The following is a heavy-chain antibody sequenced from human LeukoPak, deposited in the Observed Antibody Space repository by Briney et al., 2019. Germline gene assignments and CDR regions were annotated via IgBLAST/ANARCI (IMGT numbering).Heavy chain of an antibody. CDR2: IYYSGRT. V-gene: IGHV4-31*03. CDR1: GGSVNRGGYY. Sequence: SQTLSLTCTVSGGSVNRGGYYWTCIRQHPGKGLEWLGYIYYSGRTYYNPSLKSRITISLDTSKNQFSLNLTSVSAADTAFYFCARSSDYGDYDWGQGTLITVSS. J-gene: IGHJ4*02. D-gene: IGHD4-17*01. CDR3: ARSSDYGDYD.